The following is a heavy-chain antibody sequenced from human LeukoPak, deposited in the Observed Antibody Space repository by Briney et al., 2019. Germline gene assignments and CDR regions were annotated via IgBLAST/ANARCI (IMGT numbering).Heavy chain of an antibody. CDR2: IRYDGSNK. J-gene: IGHJ4*02. Sequence: PGGSLRLSCAASGFTFRTYGMHWVRQAPGKGLEWVAFIRYDGSNKYYADSVKGRFTISRDNSKNTLYLQMNSLRAEDTAVYYCAKDSVWLYYGSGSTPGLDYWGQGTLVTVSS. D-gene: IGHD3-10*01. CDR3: AKDSVWLYYGSGSTPGLDY. CDR1: GFTFRTYG. V-gene: IGHV3-30*02.